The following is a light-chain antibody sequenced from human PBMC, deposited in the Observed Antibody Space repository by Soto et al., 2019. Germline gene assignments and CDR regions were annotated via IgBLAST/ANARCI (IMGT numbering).Light chain of an antibody. CDR2: DVS. CDR3: CSYARRSTPVV. CDR1: SSDVGGYNF. J-gene: IGLJ2*01. Sequence: QSALTQPASVSGSPGQSITISCSGTSSDVGGYNFVSWYQQHPGKAPKLLIYDVSNRPSGVSNRFSGSKSGNTASLTISGLQAEDETDDYCCSYARRSTPVVFGGGTQLTVL. V-gene: IGLV2-14*03.